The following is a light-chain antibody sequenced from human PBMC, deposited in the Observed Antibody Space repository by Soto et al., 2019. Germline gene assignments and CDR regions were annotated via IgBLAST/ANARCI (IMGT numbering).Light chain of an antibody. CDR1: SSDVGHYNF. CDR3: CSYAGSYTWV. V-gene: IGLV2-11*01. CDR2: DVT. J-gene: IGLJ3*02. Sequence: QSVLTQPHSVSGSPGQSVTISCSGTSSDVGHYNFVSWYQHHPGKAPKLLIYDVTTRPSGVPDRFSGSKSGNTASLTISGLHAEYEADFYCCSYAGSYTWVFGGGTKLTVL.